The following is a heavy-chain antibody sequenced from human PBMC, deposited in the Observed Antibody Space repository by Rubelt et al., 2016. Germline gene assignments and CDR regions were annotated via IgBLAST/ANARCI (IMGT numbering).Heavy chain of an antibody. D-gene: IGHD3-22*01. V-gene: IGHV4-39*01. Sequence: QLQLQESGPGLVKPSETLSLTCTVSGGSISSSSYYWGWIRQPPGKGLEWIGSIYYSGSTYYNPSLKSRVTISVDTSKNQLSLKLGSETAADTAVDYGAAAPDSSGDYGNFDYWGQGTLVTDAS. CDR2: IYYSGST. J-gene: IGHJ4*02. CDR1: GGSISSSSYY. CDR3: AAAPDSSGDYGNFDY.